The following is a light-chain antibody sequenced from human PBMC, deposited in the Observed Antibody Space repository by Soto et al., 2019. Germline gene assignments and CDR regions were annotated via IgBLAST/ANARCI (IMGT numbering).Light chain of an antibody. CDR3: QQYDVSPIT. CDR1: QSVSNNY. CDR2: DAS. V-gene: IGKV3-20*01. J-gene: IGKJ5*01. Sequence: EIVLTQSPGPLSLSPGERATPSCRASQSVSNNYLAWYQQKPGQAPRLVIFDASSRATGIPERFSGSGSGTDFTLTITRLEPEDFAVYFCQQYDVSPITFGLGTRLGIK.